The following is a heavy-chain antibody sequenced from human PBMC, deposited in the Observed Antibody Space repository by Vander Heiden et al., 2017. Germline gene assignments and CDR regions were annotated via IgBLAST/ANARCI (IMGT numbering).Heavy chain of an antibody. CDR2: IISSRSSI. Sequence: ELQLVESGGGLVQPRRSLRLSCAASGFPSSLYSMNWVRQAPGKGLEWVASIISSRSSIYYADSMKGRFTVSRDNGKNSLFLQMNSLRAEDTAVYFCARVPNKKVVAAPDSWGQGTLVTVSS. D-gene: IGHD2-15*01. V-gene: IGHV3-21*01. J-gene: IGHJ4*02. CDR1: GFPSSLYS. CDR3: ARVPNKKVVAAPDS.